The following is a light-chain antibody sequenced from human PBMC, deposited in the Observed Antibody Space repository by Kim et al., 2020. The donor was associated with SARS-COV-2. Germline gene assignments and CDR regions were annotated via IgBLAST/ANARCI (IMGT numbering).Light chain of an antibody. CDR3: QQANSFPRT. CDR2: GAS. J-gene: IGKJ5*01. V-gene: IGKV1-12*01. Sequence: DIQMTQSPSSVSASVGDRVTITCRASQDIATCLAWYQQKPGKAPKLLIYGASSLQSGVPSRFSGSGSGTDFTLTITSLQPEDFATYYCQQANSFPRTFGQGTRLEIK. CDR1: QDIATC.